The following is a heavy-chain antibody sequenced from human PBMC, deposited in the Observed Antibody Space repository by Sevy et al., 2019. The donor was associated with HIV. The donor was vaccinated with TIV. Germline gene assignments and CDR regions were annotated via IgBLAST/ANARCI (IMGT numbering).Heavy chain of an antibody. J-gene: IGHJ6*02. V-gene: IGHV4-30-4*01. Sequence: SESLSLTCTVSGGSISSGDYCWSWIRQPPGKGLEWIGYIYYSGSTYYNPSLKSRVTISVDTSKNQFSLKLSSVTAADTAVYYCARDSSGYYGNYYYYGMDVWGQGTTVTVSS. CDR3: ARDSSGYYGNYYYYGMDV. D-gene: IGHD3-22*01. CDR1: GGSISSGDYC. CDR2: IYYSGST.